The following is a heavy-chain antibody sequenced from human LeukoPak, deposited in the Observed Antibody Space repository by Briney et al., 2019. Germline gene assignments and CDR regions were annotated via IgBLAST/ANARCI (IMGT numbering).Heavy chain of an antibody. Sequence: GSLRLSCAASGFTFSSYAMHWVRQAPGKGLGYVSAISSYGDSTYYADSVKGRFTISRDNSKKTLYLEMGSLRAEDMAVYYCARGNRGNYYYGMDVWGQGTTVTVSS. CDR2: ISSYGDST. J-gene: IGHJ6*02. V-gene: IGHV3-64*02. CDR1: GFTFSSYA. CDR3: ARGNRGNYYYGMDV.